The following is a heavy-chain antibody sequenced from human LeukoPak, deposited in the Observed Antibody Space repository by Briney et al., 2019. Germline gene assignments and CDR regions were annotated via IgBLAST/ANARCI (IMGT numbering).Heavy chain of an antibody. CDR3: ARARRGLLWFGDLYT. V-gene: IGHV1-69*13. CDR2: IIPIFGTT. D-gene: IGHD3-10*01. Sequence: SVKVSCKASGGTFSNYAFSWVRQAPGQGLEWMGGIIPIFGTTNYAQKFQGRVTITADESTSTAYMELSSLRSEDTAVYYCARARRGLLWFGDLYTWGQGTLVTVSS. CDR1: GGTFSNYA. J-gene: IGHJ4*02.